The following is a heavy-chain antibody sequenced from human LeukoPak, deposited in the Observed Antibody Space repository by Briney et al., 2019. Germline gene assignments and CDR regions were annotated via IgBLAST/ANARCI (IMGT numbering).Heavy chain of an antibody. CDR2: ISAYNGNT. CDR1: GYTFTSYG. CDR3: ARDRFCSGGSCSNWFDP. D-gene: IGHD2-15*01. Sequence: ASVKVSCKASGYTFTSYGISWVRQAPGQGLEWMGWISAYNGNTNYAQKLQGRVTMTTDTSTSTAYMELRSLRSDDTAAYYCARDRFCSGGSCSNWFDPWGQGTLVTVSS. J-gene: IGHJ5*02. V-gene: IGHV1-18*01.